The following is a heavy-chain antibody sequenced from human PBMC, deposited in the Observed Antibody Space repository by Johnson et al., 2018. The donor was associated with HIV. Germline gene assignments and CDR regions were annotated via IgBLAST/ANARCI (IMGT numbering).Heavy chain of an antibody. J-gene: IGHJ3*02. D-gene: IGHD6-19*01. CDR3: ARGLVGWAGTVASYAFDI. V-gene: IGHV3-66*01. CDR1: GFTVSSNY. CDR2: IYSGCST. Sequence: VQLVESGGGLVQPGGSLRLSCAASGFTVSSNYMSWVRQAPGQGLEWVSFIYSGCSTYYADSVTGRFTISRDNSKNTLYLQMNSLRAEDTAVYYCARGLVGWAGTVASYAFDIWGQGTMVTVSS.